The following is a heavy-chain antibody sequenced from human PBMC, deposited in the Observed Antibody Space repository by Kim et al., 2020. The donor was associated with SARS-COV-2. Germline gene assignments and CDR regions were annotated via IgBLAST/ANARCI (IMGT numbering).Heavy chain of an antibody. Sequence: SETLSLTCTVSGGSISSYYWSWIRQPPGKGLEWIGYIYYSGSTNYNPSLKSRVTISVDTSKNQFSLKLSSVTAADTAVYYCARHHSYDSSGFDYWGQGTLVTVSS. D-gene: IGHD3-22*01. V-gene: IGHV4-59*08. CDR2: IYYSGST. J-gene: IGHJ4*02. CDR3: ARHHSYDSSGFDY. CDR1: GGSISSYY.